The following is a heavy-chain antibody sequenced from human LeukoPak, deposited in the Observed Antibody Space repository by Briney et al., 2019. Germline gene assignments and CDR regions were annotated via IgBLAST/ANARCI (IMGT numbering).Heavy chain of an antibody. Sequence: GGSLRLSCAASGFTFSSYTMNWVRQAPGKGLEWVSSISSSSDDIYYADSVKGRFTISRDNTKNSLYLQMNSLRVEDTAVFYCARDQYDTWSRRGNFDSWGQGTLVIVSS. CDR2: ISSSSDDI. D-gene: IGHD3-3*01. V-gene: IGHV3-21*04. J-gene: IGHJ4*02. CDR3: ARDQYDTWSRRGNFDS. CDR1: GFTFSSYT.